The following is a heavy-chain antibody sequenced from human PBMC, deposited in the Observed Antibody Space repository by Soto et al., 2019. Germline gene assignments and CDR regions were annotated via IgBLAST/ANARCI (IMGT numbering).Heavy chain of an antibody. CDR2: IKSKTDGGTT. CDR3: TTVPLSVGWELLFWFGP. V-gene: IGHV3-15*01. CDR1: GFTFSNAW. D-gene: IGHD1-26*01. J-gene: IGHJ5*02. Sequence: EVQLVESGGGLVKPGGSLRLSCAASGFTFSNAWMSWVRQAPGKGLEWVGRIKSKTDGGTTDYAAPVKGRFTISRDDSKNTLYLQMNSLKTEDTAVYYCTTVPLSVGWELLFWFGPWGQGTLVTVSS.